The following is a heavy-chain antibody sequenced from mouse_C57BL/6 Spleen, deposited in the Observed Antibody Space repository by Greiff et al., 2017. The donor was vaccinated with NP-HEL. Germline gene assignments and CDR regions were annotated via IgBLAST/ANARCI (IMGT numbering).Heavy chain of an antibody. V-gene: IGHV1-52*01. D-gene: IGHD2-2*01. J-gene: IGHJ2*01. CDR3: ARGAATTMVTTVYYFDD. CDR1: GYTFTSYW. CDR2: IDPSDSET. Sequence: QVQLQQPGAELVRPGSTVKLSCKASGYTFTSYWMHWVKQRPIQGLEWIGNIDPSDSETHYNQKFKDKATLTVDKSSSTAYMQLSSLTSEDSAVYYCARGAATTMVTTVYYFDDWGQGTTLTVSS.